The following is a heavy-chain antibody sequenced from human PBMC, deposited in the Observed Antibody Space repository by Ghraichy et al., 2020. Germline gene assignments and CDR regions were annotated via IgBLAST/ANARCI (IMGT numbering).Heavy chain of an antibody. CDR2: INSHGTTT. CDR3: ATDWDVAEAPAADDLYGMDV. CDR1: GFTFTDYR. Sequence: LSLTCVASGFTFTDYRMHWVRQAPGNGLVWVSRINSHGTTTIYADAVKGRFTVARDNAKNTPYLEMKSLGVEDTAVYYCATDWDVAEAPAADDLYGMDVWGQGTSVTVSS. J-gene: IGHJ6*02. D-gene: IGHD2-2*01. V-gene: IGHV3-74*01.